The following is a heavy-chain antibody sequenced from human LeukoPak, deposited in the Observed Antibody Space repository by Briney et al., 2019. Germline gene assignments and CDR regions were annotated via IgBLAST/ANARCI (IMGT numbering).Heavy chain of an antibody. CDR2: MYSGGRT. D-gene: IGHD1-26*01. CDR3: ARDRREYSGNYFDY. V-gene: IGHV3-53*01. CDR1: GFTVSSNY. J-gene: IGHJ4*02. Sequence: GGSLRLSCVASGFTVSSNYMSWVRQAPGKGLEWVAVMYSGGRTYYADSVKGRFTISRDNSKNTLYLQMNSLRAEDTAVYYCARDRREYSGNYFDYWGQGTLVTVSS.